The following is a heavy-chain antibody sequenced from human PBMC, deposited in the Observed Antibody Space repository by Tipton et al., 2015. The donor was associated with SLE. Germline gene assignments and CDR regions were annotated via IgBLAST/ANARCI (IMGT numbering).Heavy chain of an antibody. D-gene: IGHD2-2*01. CDR2: INPNSGGT. CDR1: GYTFTGYY. Sequence: QSGPEVKKPGASVKVSCKASGYTFTGYYMHWVRQAPGQGLEWMGWINPNSGGTNYAQKFQGRVTMTRDTSISTAYMELSRLRSDDTAVYYCASPYCSSTSCYQNAFDIWGQGTMVTVSS. V-gene: IGHV1-2*02. CDR3: ASPYCSSTSCYQNAFDI. J-gene: IGHJ3*02.